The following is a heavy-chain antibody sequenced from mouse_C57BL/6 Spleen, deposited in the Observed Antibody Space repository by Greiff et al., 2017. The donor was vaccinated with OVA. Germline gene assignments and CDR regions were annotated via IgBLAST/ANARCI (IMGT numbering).Heavy chain of an antibody. D-gene: IGHD4-1*01. CDR1: GYSITSGYY. V-gene: IGHV3-6*01. CDR2: ISYDGSN. J-gene: IGHJ1*03. Sequence: ESGPGLVKPSQSLSLTCSVTGYSITSGYYWNWIRQFPGNKLEWMGYISYDGSNNYNPSLKIRISITRDTAKNQFFLKLNSVTTEDTATYYGASDLLTGRYVDVWGTGTTVTVSS. CDR3: ASDLLTGRYVDV.